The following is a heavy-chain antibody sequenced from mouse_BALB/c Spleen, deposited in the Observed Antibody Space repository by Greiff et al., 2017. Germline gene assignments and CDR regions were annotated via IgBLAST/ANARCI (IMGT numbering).Heavy chain of an antibody. CDR1: GFSLTSYG. V-gene: IGHV2-2*02. CDR3: ARNYRYDEWFAY. J-gene: IGHJ3*01. Sequence: VQVVESGPGLVQPSQSLSITCTVSGFSLTSYGVHWVRQSPGKGLEWLGVIWSGGSTDYNAAFISRLSISKDNSKSQVFFKMNSLQANDTAIYYCARNYRYDEWFAYWGQGTLVTVSA. CDR2: IWSGGST. D-gene: IGHD2-14*01.